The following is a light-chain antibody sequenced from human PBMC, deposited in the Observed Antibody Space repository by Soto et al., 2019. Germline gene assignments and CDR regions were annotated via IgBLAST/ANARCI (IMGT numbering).Light chain of an antibody. V-gene: IGLV2-14*01. CDR1: SSDVAFYNH. CDR2: EVT. J-gene: IGLJ1*01. CDR3: SSYTNINTRACV. Sequence: QSALTQPASVSGSPGQSITISCTGTSSDVAFYNHVSWYQQHPGKAPKLIIYEVTDRPSGVSNRFSGSKSGNTASLTISGLQAEDEAEYYCSSYTNINTRACVFGTGTKLTVL.